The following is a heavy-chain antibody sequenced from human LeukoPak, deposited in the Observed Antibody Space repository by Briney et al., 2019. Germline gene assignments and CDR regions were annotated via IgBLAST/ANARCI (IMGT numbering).Heavy chain of an antibody. CDR3: ARDRSWTNDAFDI. CDR1: GGTFSSYA. Sequence: GASVKVSCKASGGTFSSYAISWVRQAPGQGLEWMGRIIPILGIANYAQKFQGRVTITADKSTSTAYMELSSLRSEDTAVYYCARDRSWTNDAFDIWGQGTMVTVSS. V-gene: IGHV1-69*04. D-gene: IGHD2-8*01. J-gene: IGHJ3*02. CDR2: IIPILGIA.